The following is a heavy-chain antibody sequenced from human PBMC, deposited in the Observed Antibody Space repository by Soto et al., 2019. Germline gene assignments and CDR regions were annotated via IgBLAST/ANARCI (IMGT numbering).Heavy chain of an antibody. Sequence: EVQLVESGGGLVQPGGSPKLSCAASGFTFSGSAMHWVRQASGKGLEWVGRIRDKANSYATAYTASVKGRFTISRDDSKNTAYLQMNSLKTEDTAVYYCTRLYCGGDCDFDSWGQGTLVTVSS. CDR3: TRLYCGGDCDFDS. V-gene: IGHV3-73*02. CDR1: GFTFSGSA. J-gene: IGHJ4*02. CDR2: IRDKANSYAT. D-gene: IGHD2-21*02.